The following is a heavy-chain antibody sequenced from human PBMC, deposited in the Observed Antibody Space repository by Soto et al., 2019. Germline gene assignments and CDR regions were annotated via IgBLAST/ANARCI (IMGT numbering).Heavy chain of an antibody. Sequence: PGGSLRLSCAASGFTFSSYAMSWVRQAPGKGLEWVSAISGSGGSTYYADSVKGRFTISRDNSKNTLYLQMNSLRAEDTAVYYCAKGADYQLLRYYYYMDVWGKGTTVTVSS. CDR2: ISGSGGST. J-gene: IGHJ6*03. CDR1: GFTFSSYA. D-gene: IGHD2-2*01. V-gene: IGHV3-23*01. CDR3: AKGADYQLLRYYYYMDV.